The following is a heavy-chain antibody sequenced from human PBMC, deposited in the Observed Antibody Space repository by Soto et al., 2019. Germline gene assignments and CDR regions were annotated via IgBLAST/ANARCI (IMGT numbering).Heavy chain of an antibody. Sequence: QLQLLESGSGLVKPSQTLSLTCAVSGGSISSGGYSWGWIRQPPGKGMEWIGYIYHSVSTYYNPYSKSRVTRSVDRYKHQFSLRLSAVTAADTAVYYCARVPDYWGQGTLVTVSS. CDR3: ARVPDY. V-gene: IGHV4-30-2*01. J-gene: IGHJ4*02. CDR2: IYHSVST. CDR1: GGSISSGGYS.